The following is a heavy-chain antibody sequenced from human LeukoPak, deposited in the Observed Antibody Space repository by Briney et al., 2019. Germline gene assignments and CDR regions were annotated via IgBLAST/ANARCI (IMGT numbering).Heavy chain of an antibody. CDR1: GGSISSSSYY. Sequence: PSETLSLTCTVSGGSISSSSYYWGWIRQPPGKGLEWIGSIYYSGSTYYNPSLKSRVTISVDTSKNQFSLKLSSVTAADTAVYYCARDAPYYDSSGYYSDWFDPWGQGTLVTVSS. J-gene: IGHJ5*02. CDR3: ARDAPYYDSSGYYSDWFDP. D-gene: IGHD3-22*01. V-gene: IGHV4-39*07. CDR2: IYYSGST.